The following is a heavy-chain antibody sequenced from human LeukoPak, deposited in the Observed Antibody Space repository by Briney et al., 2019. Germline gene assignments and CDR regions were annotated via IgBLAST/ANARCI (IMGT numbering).Heavy chain of an antibody. V-gene: IGHV1-69*13. CDR2: IIPKYSAS. D-gene: IGHD3-3*02. Sequence: SVKVSFKASGGSFSDYPINWVRQAPGQGLEWLGGIIPKYSASNYAQAFQGRVTITADESTNTVYMEMSGLRPDDTAVYYCVRPDRIFGVPAAFDAWGQGTLVAVSS. CDR3: VRPDRIFGVPAAFDA. J-gene: IGHJ3*01. CDR1: GGSFSDYP.